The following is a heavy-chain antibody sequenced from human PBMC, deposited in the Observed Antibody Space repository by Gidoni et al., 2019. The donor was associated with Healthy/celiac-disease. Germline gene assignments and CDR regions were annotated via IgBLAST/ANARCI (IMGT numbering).Heavy chain of an antibody. CDR2: IIPIFGTA. CDR1: GGTFSSHP. D-gene: IGHD3-22*01. Sequence: QVQLVQSGAAVQKPGSSVTVSCKASGGTFSSHPSSWVRQAPGQGLEWLGGIIPIFGTANYAQKFQGRVTITADKSTSTAYMELSSLRSEDTAVYYCARAGGYYDSSGYRPDAFDIWGQGTMVTVSS. V-gene: IGHV1-69*06. CDR3: ARAGGYYDSSGYRPDAFDI. J-gene: IGHJ3*02.